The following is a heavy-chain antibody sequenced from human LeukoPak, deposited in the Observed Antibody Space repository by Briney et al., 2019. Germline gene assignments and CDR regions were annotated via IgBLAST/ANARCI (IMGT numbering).Heavy chain of an antibody. CDR2: ISDNGGNT. Sequence: GGSLRLPCAASGFTSSSYALSWVRQAPGKGLEWVSGISDNGGNTYYADSVKGRFTISRDNSKNTLYLQMNSLRAEDTAVYYCAKGGGYNYDNWFDPWGQGTLVTVSS. J-gene: IGHJ5*02. V-gene: IGHV3-23*01. D-gene: IGHD5-24*01. CDR3: AKGGGYNYDNWFDP. CDR1: GFTSSSYA.